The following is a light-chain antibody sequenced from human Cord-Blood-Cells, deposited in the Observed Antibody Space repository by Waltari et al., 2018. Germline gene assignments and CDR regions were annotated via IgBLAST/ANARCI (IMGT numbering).Light chain of an antibody. CDR1: QSISRY. V-gene: IGKV1-39*01. J-gene: IGKJ3*01. Sequence: DIQMTQSPSSLSASVGARVTITCRASQSISRYLNWYQQKPGKAPKLLIYSASSLQSGVPSRFSGSGSGTDFTLTISSRQPEDFATYYCQQSYSTPFTFGPGTKVDIK. CDR3: QQSYSTPFT. CDR2: SAS.